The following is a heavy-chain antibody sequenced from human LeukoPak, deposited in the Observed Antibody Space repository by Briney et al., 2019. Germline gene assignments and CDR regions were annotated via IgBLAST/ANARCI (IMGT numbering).Heavy chain of an antibody. V-gene: IGHV3-9*01. CDR3: AKNSGSYLFGAFDY. CDR1: GFTFDDYA. J-gene: IGHJ4*02. CDR2: ISWNSGST. Sequence: LSGRSLRLSCAASGFTFDDYAMHWVRQAPGKGLEWVSGISWNSGSTGYADSVKGRFTISRDNAKNSLYLQMNSLRAEDTALYYCAKNSGSYLFGAFDYWGQGSLVTVSS. D-gene: IGHD1-26*01.